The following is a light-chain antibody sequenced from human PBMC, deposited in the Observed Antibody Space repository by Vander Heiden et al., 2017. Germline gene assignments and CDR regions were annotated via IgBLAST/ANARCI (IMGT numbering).Light chain of an antibody. CDR1: NLGRKN. CDR2: RDS. Sequence: SYDLTQPLSVSVALGQTARITCGGNNLGRKNVHWYQQEPGQAPVLVIYRDSNRPSGIPERFSGSNSGNTATLTISRAQAGDEADYYCQVWDSSTARVFGGGTKLTVL. CDR3: QVWDSSTARV. V-gene: IGLV3-9*01. J-gene: IGLJ3*02.